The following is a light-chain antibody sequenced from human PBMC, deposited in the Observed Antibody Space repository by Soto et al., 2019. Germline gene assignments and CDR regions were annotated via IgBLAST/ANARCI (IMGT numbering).Light chain of an antibody. V-gene: IGKV1-8*01. J-gene: IGKJ5*01. CDR1: QGISSY. CDR3: QQSYSTLIT. Sequence: AIRMTQSPSSFSASTGDRVTITCRASQGISSYLAWYQQKPGKAPKLLIYAASTLQSGVPSRFSGSGSGTDFTLTISCLQSEDFATYYCQQSYSTLITFGQGTRLEIK. CDR2: AAS.